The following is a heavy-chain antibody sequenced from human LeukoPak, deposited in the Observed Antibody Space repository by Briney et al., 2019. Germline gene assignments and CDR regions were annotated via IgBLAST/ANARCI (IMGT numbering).Heavy chain of an antibody. CDR3: ARDSGFSGTQRGEY. CDR1: GFTFSSYE. D-gene: IGHD3/OR15-3a*01. V-gene: IGHV3-30*04. J-gene: IGHJ4*02. Sequence: PGGSLRLSCAASGFTFSSYEMNWVRQAPGKGLEWVAVISYDGSNQYYADSVKGRFTISRDNSKNTLYLQMNSLRAEDTAVYYCARDSGFSGTQRGEYWGQGTLVTDSS. CDR2: ISYDGSNQ.